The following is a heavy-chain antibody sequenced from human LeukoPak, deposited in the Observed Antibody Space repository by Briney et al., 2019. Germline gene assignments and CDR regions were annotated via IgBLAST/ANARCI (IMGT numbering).Heavy chain of an antibody. J-gene: IGHJ4*02. Sequence: SVKVSCKASGGTFSSYAISWVRQAPGQGLEWMGRIIPILGIANYAQKFQGRVTITADKSTSTAYMELSSLRSEDTAVYYCARDVSPSDTGFGELPNDYWGQGTLVTVSS. CDR2: IIPILGIA. CDR1: GGTFSSYA. D-gene: IGHD3-10*01. V-gene: IGHV1-69*04. CDR3: ARDVSPSDTGFGELPNDY.